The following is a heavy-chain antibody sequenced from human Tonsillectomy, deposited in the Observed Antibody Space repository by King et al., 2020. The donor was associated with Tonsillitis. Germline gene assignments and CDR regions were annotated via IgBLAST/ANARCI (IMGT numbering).Heavy chain of an antibody. CDR3: AKGMTGYTPFDY. CDR1: GYTFTSYL. D-gene: IGHD3-9*01. V-gene: IGHV1-3*01. Sequence: QLVQSGAEVKKPGASVKVSCKASGYTFTSYLIHWVRQAPGRRLEWMGWINAGYGNTKYSQTFQGTVTITRDTSASTAYMELSSLRSEDTAVYYWAKGMTGYTPFDYWGHGTLVTVSS. J-gene: IGHJ4*01. CDR2: INAGYGNT.